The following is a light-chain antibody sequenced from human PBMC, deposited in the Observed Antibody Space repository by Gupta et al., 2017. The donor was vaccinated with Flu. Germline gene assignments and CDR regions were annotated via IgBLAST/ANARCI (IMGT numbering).Light chain of an antibody. Sequence: QSALTQPASVSGSPGQSITISCTGTSSDVGGYNYVSWYQQHPGKAPKLMIHEVSNRPSGVSNRFSGSKSGNTASLTISGLQAEDEADYYCSSYTSSSTLGHVVFGGGTKLTVL. CDR2: EVS. CDR1: SSDVGGYNY. CDR3: SSYTSSSTLGHVV. V-gene: IGLV2-14*01. J-gene: IGLJ2*01.